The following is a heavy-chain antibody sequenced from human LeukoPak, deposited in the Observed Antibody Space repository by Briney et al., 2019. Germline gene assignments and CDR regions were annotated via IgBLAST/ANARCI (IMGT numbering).Heavy chain of an antibody. CDR1: DFTFSTYW. CDR2: ISTDGSSR. V-gene: IGHV3-74*01. D-gene: IGHD2-21*02. CDR3: VRGTSREYGYGGDDPY. Sequence: GGSLRLSCAGSDFTFSTYWMRWVRQAPGKGLVWVSRISTDGSSRTYADSVKGRFTISRDNARNTLFLQMDSLRVEDTAVYYCVRGTSREYGYGGDDPYWGQGTLVIVSS. J-gene: IGHJ4*02.